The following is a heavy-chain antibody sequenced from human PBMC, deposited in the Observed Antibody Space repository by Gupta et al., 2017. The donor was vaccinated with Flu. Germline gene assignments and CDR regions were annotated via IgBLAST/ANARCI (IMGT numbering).Heavy chain of an antibody. CDR1: GFTVSSNY. Sequence: EVQLVESGGGLVQPGGSLRLSCAASGFTVSSNYMSWVRQAPGKGLEWVSVIYSGGSTYYADSVKGRFTISRHNSKNTLYLQMNSLRAEDTAVYYCARGRAAAGTRVMDVWGQGTTVTVSS. D-gene: IGHD6-13*01. CDR3: ARGRAAAGTRVMDV. V-gene: IGHV3-53*04. CDR2: IYSGGST. J-gene: IGHJ6*02.